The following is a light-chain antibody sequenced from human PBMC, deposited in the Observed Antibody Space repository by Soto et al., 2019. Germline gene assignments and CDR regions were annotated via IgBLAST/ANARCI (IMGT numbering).Light chain of an antibody. CDR1: AGAVTSAYY. V-gene: IGLV7-43*01. Sequence: QAEVTQEPSLTVSPGGTVTLTCASSAGAVTSAYYTNWLQQKPGQAPRALIYSTSEKHSWTPARFSGSLLGGKAALTLSAAQAEDEADYYCLLSYGGAQVLFGGGTKLTVL. CDR2: STS. CDR3: LLSYGGAQVL. J-gene: IGLJ2*01.